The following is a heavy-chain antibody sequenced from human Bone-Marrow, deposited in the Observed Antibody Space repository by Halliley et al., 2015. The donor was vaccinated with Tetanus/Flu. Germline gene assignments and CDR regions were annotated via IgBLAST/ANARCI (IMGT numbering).Heavy chain of an antibody. CDR1: GASISSGDYY. V-gene: IGHV4-31*02. Sequence: LRLSCTVSGASISSGDYYWIWLRQHPGKGLDWIGSLYYSGSTYYNPSLKSRVTISVATSKNQFSLKLRSVTAADTAVYYCARSSRVVQERVYYFDYWGRGTLVTVSS. CDR3: ARSSRVVQERVYYFDY. CDR2: LYYSGST. D-gene: IGHD3-10*01. J-gene: IGHJ4*02.